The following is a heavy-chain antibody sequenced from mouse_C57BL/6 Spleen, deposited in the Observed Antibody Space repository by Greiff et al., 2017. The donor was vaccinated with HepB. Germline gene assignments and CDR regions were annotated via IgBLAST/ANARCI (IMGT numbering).Heavy chain of an antibody. CDR1: GYTFTSYW. CDR3: ARSGQLRLPFAY. D-gene: IGHD3-2*02. J-gene: IGHJ3*01. V-gene: IGHV1-53*01. Sequence: QVQLQQPGTELVKPGASVKLSCKASGYTFTSYWMHWVKQRPGRGLEWIGNINPSNGGTNYNEKFKSKATLTVDKSSSTAYMQLSSLTSEDSAVYYCARSGQLRLPFAYWGQGTLVTVSA. CDR2: INPSNGGT.